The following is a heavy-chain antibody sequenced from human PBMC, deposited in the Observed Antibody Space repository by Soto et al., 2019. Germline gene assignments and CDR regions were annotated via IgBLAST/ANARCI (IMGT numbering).Heavy chain of an antibody. CDR2: ITTTSSTM. V-gene: IGHV3-48*02. CDR3: ARDSSGRQYYGMDV. D-gene: IGHD3-22*01. CDR1: GFIFSDYS. Sequence: PGGSLRLSCTPSGFIFSDYSMNWVRQAPGKGLEWISYITTTSSTMYYADSVKGRFTISRDNAKNSLYLQMNSLRDADTAVYYCARDSSGRQYYGMDVWGQGTTVTVS. J-gene: IGHJ6*02.